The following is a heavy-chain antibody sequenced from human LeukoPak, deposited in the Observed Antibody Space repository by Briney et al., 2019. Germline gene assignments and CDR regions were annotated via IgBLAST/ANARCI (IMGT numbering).Heavy chain of an antibody. D-gene: IGHD3-22*01. CDR2: ISWSSGSI. Sequence: GGSLRLSCAASGFTFDDYAMHWVRQAPGKGLEWVSGISWSSGSIGYADSVKGRFTISRDNAKNSLYLQMNSLRAEDTALYYCAKESYYYDSSGRWYFDLWGRGTLVTVSS. CDR3: AKESYYYDSSGRWYFDL. V-gene: IGHV3-9*01. CDR1: GFTFDDYA. J-gene: IGHJ2*01.